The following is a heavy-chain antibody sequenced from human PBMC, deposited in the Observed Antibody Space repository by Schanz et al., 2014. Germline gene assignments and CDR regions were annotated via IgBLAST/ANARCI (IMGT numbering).Heavy chain of an antibody. CDR2: VNPSVRGT. V-gene: IGHV1-46*01. CDR1: LFPFITYP. D-gene: IGHD6-6*01. Sequence: NNPFSSINFSFNSSLFPFITYPINWLRQAPGQGLVWMGIVNPSVRGTHFAREFQGRVTITRDTLASTAYMEVSSLRSEDTAVYYCARDQSPYTNSSDVRYFDYWGQGSLVTVSS. J-gene: IGHJ4*02. CDR3: ARDQSPYTNSSDVRYFDY.